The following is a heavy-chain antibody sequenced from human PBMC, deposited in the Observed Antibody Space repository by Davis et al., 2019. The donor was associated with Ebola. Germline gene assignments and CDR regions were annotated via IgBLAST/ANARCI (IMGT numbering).Heavy chain of an antibody. Sequence: GESLKISCAASGFTFSSYAMNWVRQAPGKGLEWVSGISGSGASTYYADSVKGRFTISRDNSKDTLYLQMNSLRADDTAVYYCAKGLGASDWHAFDYWGQRALVTVSS. D-gene: IGHD6-19*01. J-gene: IGHJ4*02. CDR3: AKGLGASDWHAFDY. V-gene: IGHV3-23*01. CDR1: GFTFSSYA. CDR2: ISGSGAST.